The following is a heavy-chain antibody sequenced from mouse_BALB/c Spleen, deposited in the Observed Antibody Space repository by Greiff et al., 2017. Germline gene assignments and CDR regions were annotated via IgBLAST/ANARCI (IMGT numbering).Heavy chain of an antibody. CDR2: ISSGSSTI. CDR1: GFTFSSFG. CDR3: ARGGDLMITYAMDY. Sequence: EVQVVESGGGLVQPGGSRKLSCAASGFTFSSFGMHWVRQAPEKGLEWVAYISSGSSTIYYADTVKGRFTISRDNPKNTLFLQMTSLRSEDTAMYYCARGGDLMITYAMDYWGQGTSVTVSS. V-gene: IGHV5-17*02. J-gene: IGHJ4*01. D-gene: IGHD2-4*01.